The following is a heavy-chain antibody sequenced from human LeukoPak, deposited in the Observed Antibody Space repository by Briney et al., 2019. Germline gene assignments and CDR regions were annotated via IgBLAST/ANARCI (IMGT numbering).Heavy chain of an antibody. CDR3: ARVDRQDRYCSGGSCFKVHRAGYFDL. V-gene: IGHV1-46*01. D-gene: IGHD2-15*01. CDR2: INPSGGST. CDR1: GYTFTGYY. Sequence: GASVKVSCKASGYTFTGYYMHWVRQAPGQGLEWMGIINPSGGSTSYAQKFQGRVTMTRDMSTSTVYMELSSLRSEDTAVYYCARVDRQDRYCSGGSCFKVHRAGYFDLWGRGTLVTVSS. J-gene: IGHJ2*01.